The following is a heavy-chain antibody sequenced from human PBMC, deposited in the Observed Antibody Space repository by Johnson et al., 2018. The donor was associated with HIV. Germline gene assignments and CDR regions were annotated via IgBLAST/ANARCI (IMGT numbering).Heavy chain of an antibody. D-gene: IGHD6-19*01. J-gene: IGHJ3*02. Sequence: VQLVESGGGLVQPGGSLRLSCAASGFTFDDYAMHWVRQAPGKGLEWVSGISWNSGSIGYADSVKGRFTISRDNAKNSLYLQMNSLRAEDTALYYCARYNGVDSSSSGQTDIWGQGTMVTVSS. V-gene: IGHV3-9*01. CDR1: GFTFDDYA. CDR2: ISWNSGSI. CDR3: ARYNGVDSSSSGQTDI.